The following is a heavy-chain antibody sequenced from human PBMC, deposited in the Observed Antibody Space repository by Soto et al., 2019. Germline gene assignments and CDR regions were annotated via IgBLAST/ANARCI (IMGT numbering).Heavy chain of an antibody. V-gene: IGHV3-30-3*01. CDR3: ARVSPLTMVRGVIGYGMDV. CDR2: ISYDGSNK. CDR1: GFTFSSYA. J-gene: IGHJ6*02. D-gene: IGHD3-10*01. Sequence: PGGSLRLSCAASGFTFSSYAMHWVRQAPGKGLEWVAVISYDGSNKYYADSVKGRFTISRDNSKNTLYLQMNSLRAEDTAVYYCARVSPLTMVRGVIGYGMDVWGQGTTVTVSS.